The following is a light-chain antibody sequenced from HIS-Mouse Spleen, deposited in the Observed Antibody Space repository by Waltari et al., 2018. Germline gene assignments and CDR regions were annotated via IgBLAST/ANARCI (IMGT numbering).Light chain of an antibody. J-gene: IGKJ4*01. CDR3: QQRSNWPLLT. CDR2: DAS. Sequence: EIVLTQSPATLSLSPGERATLPCRASQSVSSYLAWYQQKPGQAPRLLIYDASNRATAIPARFSGSGSGTDFTLTISSLEPEDFAVYYCQQRSNWPLLTFGGGTKVEIK. V-gene: IGKV3-11*01. CDR1: QSVSSY.